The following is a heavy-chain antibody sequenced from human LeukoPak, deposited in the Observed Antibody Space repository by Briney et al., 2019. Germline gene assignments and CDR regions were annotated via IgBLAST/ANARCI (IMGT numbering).Heavy chain of an antibody. CDR3: AGGFDCSSTRCSCMDV. J-gene: IGHJ6*02. Sequence: GGSLRLSCAASGFTFSSYSMNWVRQAPGKGLEWVSYISSSSSTIYYADSVKGRFTISRDNAKNSLYLQMNSLRAEDTAVYYCAGGFDCSSTRCSCMDVWGQGTTVTVSS. D-gene: IGHD2-2*01. CDR1: GFTFSSYS. CDR2: ISSSSSTI. V-gene: IGHV3-48*01.